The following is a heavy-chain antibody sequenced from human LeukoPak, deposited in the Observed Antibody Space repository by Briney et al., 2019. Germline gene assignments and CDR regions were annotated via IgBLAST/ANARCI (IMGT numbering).Heavy chain of an antibody. J-gene: IGHJ4*02. Sequence: SETLSLTCTVSGGSTSSGNYYWGWIRQPPGKGLEWIGGIYYSGNTYYNPSLKSRVTISVDTSKNQSSLKLSSVTAADTAVYYCARLGAGPTYYDFWSGYSSFYFDYWGQGTLVTVSS. CDR2: IYYSGNT. V-gene: IGHV4-39*01. CDR3: ARLGAGPTYYDFWSGYSSFYFDY. D-gene: IGHD3-3*01. CDR1: GGSTSSGNYY.